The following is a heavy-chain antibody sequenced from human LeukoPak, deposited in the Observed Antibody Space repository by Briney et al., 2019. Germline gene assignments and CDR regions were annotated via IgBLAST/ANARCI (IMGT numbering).Heavy chain of an antibody. D-gene: IGHD6-6*01. CDR2: IYYTGST. J-gene: IGHJ4*02. V-gene: IGHV4-59*08. CDR1: GGSISSLY. CDR3: ARHRAYSSSSPFDY. Sequence: PSETLSLTCSVSGGSISSLYWRWIRPPPGKGLEWIGYIYYTGSTNYNPSLKSRVTMFVDMSKNQFSLRLSSVTAADTAVYYCARHRAYSSSSPFDYWGQGTLVTVSS.